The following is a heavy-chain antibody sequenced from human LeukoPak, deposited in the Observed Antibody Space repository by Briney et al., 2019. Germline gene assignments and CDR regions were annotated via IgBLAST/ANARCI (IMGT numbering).Heavy chain of an antibody. Sequence: GGSLRLSCAASGFTFDDYTMHWVRQAPGKSLEWVSLISWDVGSTYYADSVKGRFTISRDNSKNSLYLQMNSLRTEDTALYYCAKGGCSSTSCYYYGMDVWGQGTTVTVSS. J-gene: IGHJ6*02. CDR3: AKGGCSSTSCYYYGMDV. V-gene: IGHV3-43*01. D-gene: IGHD2-2*01. CDR1: GFTFDDYT. CDR2: ISWDVGST.